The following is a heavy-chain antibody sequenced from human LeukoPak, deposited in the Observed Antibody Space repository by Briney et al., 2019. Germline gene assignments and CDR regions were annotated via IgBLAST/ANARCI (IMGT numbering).Heavy chain of an antibody. J-gene: IGHJ4*02. CDR1: GGTFSSYA. CDR2: IIPIFGTA. V-gene: IGHV1-69*06. D-gene: IGHD5-12*01. Sequence: ASVKVSCKASGGTFSSYAISWVRQAPGQGLEWMGGIIPIFGTANYAQKFQGRVTITADKSTSTAHMELSSLRSEDTAVYYCATFGGYDRYYFDYWGQGTLVTVSS. CDR3: ATFGGYDRYYFDY.